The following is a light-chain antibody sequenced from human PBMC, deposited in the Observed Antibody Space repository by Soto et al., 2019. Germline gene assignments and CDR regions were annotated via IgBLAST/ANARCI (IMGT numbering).Light chain of an antibody. V-gene: IGKV1-33*01. CDR1: QGISNY. CDR3: QQYDNLLFT. Sequence: DIQMTQSPSSQSASVGDRVTITCQASQGISNYLNWYQQKPGKAPKLLIYDASNLETGVPSRFSGSGSGTDFTFTISSLQPEDIATYYCQQYDNLLFTFGPGTKVDIK. CDR2: DAS. J-gene: IGKJ3*01.